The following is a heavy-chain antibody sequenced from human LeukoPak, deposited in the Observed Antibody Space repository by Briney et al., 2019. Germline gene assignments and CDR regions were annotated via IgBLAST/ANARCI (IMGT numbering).Heavy chain of an antibody. Sequence: SETLSLTCTVSGGSTSTYYWSWIRQPPGKGLEWIGYIYYSGSTNYNPSLKSRVTISVDMSKNQFSLKVSSVTAADTAVYYCARGDYYGSGRIFDPWGQGTLVTVSS. CDR1: GGSTSTYY. J-gene: IGHJ5*02. D-gene: IGHD3-10*01. V-gene: IGHV4-59*01. CDR2: IYYSGST. CDR3: ARGDYYGSGRIFDP.